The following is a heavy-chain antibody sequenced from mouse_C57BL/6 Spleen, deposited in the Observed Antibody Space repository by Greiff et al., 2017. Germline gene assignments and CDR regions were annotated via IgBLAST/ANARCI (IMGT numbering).Heavy chain of an antibody. CDR1: GFTFSSYA. J-gene: IGHJ3*01. D-gene: IGHD2-5*01. CDR2: ISDGGSYT. CDR3: ARDYSNYEAWCAY. V-gene: IGHV5-4*01. Sequence: EVKLMESGGGLVKPGGSLKLSCAASGFTFSSYAMSWVRQTPEKRLEWVATISDGGSYTYYPDNVKGRFTISRDNAKNNLYLQMSHLKSEDTAMYYCARDYSNYEAWCAYWRQGSLVTASA.